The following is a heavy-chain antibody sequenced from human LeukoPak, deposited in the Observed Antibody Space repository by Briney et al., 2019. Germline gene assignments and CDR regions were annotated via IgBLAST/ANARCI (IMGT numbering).Heavy chain of an antibody. CDR3: ARGHTIANH. CDR2: IGGRSISI. D-gene: IGHD2-21*01. Sequence: GGSLRLSCAASGSTFSDFETKWVRQAPGKGLECLSSIGGRSISIYYADSEKGRFTISRDNAKNSLYLQMNSLRAEDTAVYYCARGHTIANHWGQGTLVTVSS. CDR1: GSTFSDFE. V-gene: IGHV3-48*01. J-gene: IGHJ5*02.